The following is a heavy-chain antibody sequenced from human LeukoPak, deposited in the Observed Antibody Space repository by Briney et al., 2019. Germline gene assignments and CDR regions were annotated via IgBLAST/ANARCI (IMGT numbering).Heavy chain of an antibody. CDR1: GGTISSGGYY. J-gene: IGHJ4*02. D-gene: IGHD3-22*01. CDR2: IYYSGST. CDR3: ASLSDYYDSSGYYSYGFDY. Sequence: SETLSLTCTVSGGTISSGGYYWSWIRQHPGKGLEWIGYIYYSGSTYYNPSLKSRVTISVDTSKNQFSLKLSSVTAADTAVYYCASLSDYYDSSGYYSYGFDYWGQGTLVTVSS. V-gene: IGHV4-31*03.